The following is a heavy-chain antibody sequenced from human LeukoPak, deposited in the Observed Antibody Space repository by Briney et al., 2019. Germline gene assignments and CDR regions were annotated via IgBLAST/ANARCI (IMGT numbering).Heavy chain of an antibody. V-gene: IGHV3-15*01. CDR3: TTADYDFWRGSPR. J-gene: IGHJ4*02. CDR1: GSTFSNAW. CDR2: IKSKTDGGTT. D-gene: IGHD3-3*01. Sequence: GGSLRLSCAASGSTFSNAWMSWVRQAPGKGLEWVGRIKSKTDGGTTDYAAPVKGRFTISRDDSKNTLYLQMNSLKTEDTAVYYCTTADYDFWRGSPRWGQGTLVTVSS.